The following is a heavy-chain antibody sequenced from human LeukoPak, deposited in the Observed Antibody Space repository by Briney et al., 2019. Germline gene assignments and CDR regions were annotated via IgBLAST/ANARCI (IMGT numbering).Heavy chain of an antibody. J-gene: IGHJ6*02. CDR2: TYYRSKWYN. Sequence: SQTLSLTCAISGDSVSSSSAAWNWIRQSPSRGLEWLGRTYYRSKWYNDYAVSVKSRMTINPDTSKNLFSLHLNSVTPEDTAVYYCARGYYTYYSYNGMDVWGQGTTVIVSS. V-gene: IGHV6-1*01. CDR1: GDSVSSSSAA. D-gene: IGHD1-26*01. CDR3: ARGYYTYYSYNGMDV.